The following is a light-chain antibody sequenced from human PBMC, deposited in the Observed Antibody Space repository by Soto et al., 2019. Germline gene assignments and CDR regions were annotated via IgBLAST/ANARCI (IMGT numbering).Light chain of an antibody. CDR2: LGS. J-gene: IGKJ5*01. CDR3: MKALQTPGT. V-gene: IGKV2-28*01. Sequence: DIVMTQSPLSLPVTPGEPASISCMSSQSLLHSNGYNYLDWYLQKPGQSPQLLIYLGSNRASGVPDGFSGSGSGTAFTLKISRVEAEDVGVYYCMKALQTPGTFGQGTRLEIK. CDR1: QSLLHSNGYNY.